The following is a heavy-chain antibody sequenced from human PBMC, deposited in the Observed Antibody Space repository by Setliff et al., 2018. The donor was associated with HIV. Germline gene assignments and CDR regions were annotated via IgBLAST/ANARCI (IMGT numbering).Heavy chain of an antibody. CDR3: ARGFSVYSSSDPLLNWFDP. V-gene: IGHV1-3*01. D-gene: IGHD6-6*01. CDR1: GYTFTSYT. CDR2: INAGNGNT. J-gene: IGHJ5*02. Sequence: ASVKVSCKASGYTFTSYTLHWVRQAPGQRLEWMGWINAGNGNTKFSQKFQGRVTITRDTSATTAYMERSSLISEDTAVYYCARGFSVYSSSDPLLNWFDPWGQGTPVTVSS.